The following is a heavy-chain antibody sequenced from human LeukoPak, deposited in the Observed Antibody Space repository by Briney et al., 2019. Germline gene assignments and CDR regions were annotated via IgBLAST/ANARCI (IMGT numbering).Heavy chain of an antibody. CDR2: IYYSGTT. CDR1: GGSISSGGYY. V-gene: IGHV4-31*03. CDR3: ARSGTVTTWNY. D-gene: IGHD4-17*01. Sequence: SQTLSLTCTVSGGSISSGGYYWSWIRQHPGKGLEWIGCIYYSGTTYYHPSLTSRVAISVDTSKNQFSLKLSSVTAADTAVYYCARSGTVTTWNYWGQGTLVTVSS. J-gene: IGHJ4*02.